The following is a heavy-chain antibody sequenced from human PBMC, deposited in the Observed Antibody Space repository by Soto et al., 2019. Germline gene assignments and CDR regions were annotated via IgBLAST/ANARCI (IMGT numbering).Heavy chain of an antibody. V-gene: IGHV3-30-3*01. D-gene: IGHD5-12*01. J-gene: IGHJ4*02. CDR1: GFTFSSYA. Sequence: VQLVESGGGVVQPGRSLRLSCAASGFTFSSYAMHWVRQAPGKGLEWVAVISYDGSNKYYADSVKGRFTISRDNSKNTLYLQMNSLRAEDTAVYYCARDGGRNGYNELPRGYFDYWGQGTLVTVSS. CDR3: ARDGGRNGYNELPRGYFDY. CDR2: ISYDGSNK.